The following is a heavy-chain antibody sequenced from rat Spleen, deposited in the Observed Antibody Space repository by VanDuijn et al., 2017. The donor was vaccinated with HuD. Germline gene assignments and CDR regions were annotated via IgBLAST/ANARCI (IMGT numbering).Heavy chain of an antibody. V-gene: IGHV2S12*01. CDR1: GFSLISNG. J-gene: IGHJ3*01. Sequence: QVQLKESGPGLVQPSQTLSLTCTVSGFSLISNGVSWVRQPPGKGLEWIAAISSGGSTYFNSVLKSRLSISRDTSKSQVFLKMNSLQTEDTAIYFCTRDPFGALAYWGQGTLVTVSS. CDR3: TRDPFGALAY. D-gene: IGHD4-3*01. CDR2: ISSGGST.